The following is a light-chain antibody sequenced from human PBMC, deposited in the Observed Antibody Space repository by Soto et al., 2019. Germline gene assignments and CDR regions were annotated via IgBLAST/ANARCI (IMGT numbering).Light chain of an antibody. CDR2: DVS. Sequence: DIQMTQSPSILSASVGDSVTITCRASQSVSAWLAWYQQKPGKAPKFLMYDVSSLESGVPSRFSGPGSGTEFTLTIDSLQPDDLATYYCQSYRNFSWTFGQGTKVELK. J-gene: IGKJ1*01. V-gene: IGKV1-5*01. CDR1: QSVSAW. CDR3: QSYRNFSWT.